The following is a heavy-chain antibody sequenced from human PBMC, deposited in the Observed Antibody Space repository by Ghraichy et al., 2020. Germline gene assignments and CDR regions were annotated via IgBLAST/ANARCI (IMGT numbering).Heavy chain of an antibody. V-gene: IGHV1-69*13. J-gene: IGHJ3*02. Sequence: SVKVSCKASGGTFSSYAISWVRQAPGQGLEWMGGIIPIFGTANYAQKFQGRVTITADESTSTAYMELSSLRSEDTAVYYCARDRAKYYDILRPSHDAFDIWGQGTMVTVSS. D-gene: IGHD3-9*01. CDR3: ARDRAKYYDILRPSHDAFDI. CDR2: IIPIFGTA. CDR1: GGTFSSYA.